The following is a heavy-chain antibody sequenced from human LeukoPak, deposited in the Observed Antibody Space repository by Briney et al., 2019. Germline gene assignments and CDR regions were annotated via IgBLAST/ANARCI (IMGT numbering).Heavy chain of an antibody. J-gene: IGHJ5*02. V-gene: IGHV1-18*01. Sequence: ASVKVSCKASGYTFTTYGIGWVRQAPGQGLEWMGWISGYNGNANYAQKFQGRVTMTTDTSTSTAYMELRSLRSDDTAVYYCARTSHESVLYWSDPWGQGTLVNVSS. CDR2: ISGYNGNA. D-gene: IGHD3-16*01. CDR3: ARTSHESVLYWSDP. CDR1: GYTFTTYG.